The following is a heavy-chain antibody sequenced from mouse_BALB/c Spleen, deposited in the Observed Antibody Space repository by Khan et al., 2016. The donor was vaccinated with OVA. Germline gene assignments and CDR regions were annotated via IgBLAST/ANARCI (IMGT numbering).Heavy chain of an antibody. Sequence: QVQLQQSGAELARPGASVKMSCKASGYTFTSYTIHWIKQRPGQGLEWIGYINPSSGYTNYNQKFKDKATLTEDKSSTTAYMKMSSLTSDDSAVYYCARAGAYYRNDGGFAYWGQGTLVTVSA. CDR1: GYTFTSYT. CDR2: INPSSGYT. V-gene: IGHV1-4*01. CDR3: ARAGAYYRNDGGFAY. D-gene: IGHD2-14*01. J-gene: IGHJ3*01.